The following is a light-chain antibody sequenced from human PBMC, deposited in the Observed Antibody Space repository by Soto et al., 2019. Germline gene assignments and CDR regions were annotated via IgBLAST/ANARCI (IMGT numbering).Light chain of an antibody. Sequence: DIQMTQSPSSLSASVGDRVTITCRASQSIGTYLNWYQHKPGKAPKLLIYGASNLQSGVSSEFSGSGHGSEFILSICRLQPEDFATYYCQQTHTCGAFTFGQGTRLEIK. CDR1: QSIGTY. V-gene: IGKV1-39*01. CDR3: QQTHTCGAFT. J-gene: IGKJ2*01. CDR2: GAS.